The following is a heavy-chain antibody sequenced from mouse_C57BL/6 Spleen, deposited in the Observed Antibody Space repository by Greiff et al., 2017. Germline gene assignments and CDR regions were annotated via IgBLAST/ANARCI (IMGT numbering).Heavy chain of an antibody. CDR2: INPNNGGN. Sequence: VQLQQSGPELVKPGASVKMSCKASGYTFTDYNMHWVKQSHGKSLAWIGYINPNNGGNSYNQTFKGKATLSVNKSSSTAYMELRSLTSEDSAVYYCASLGSNYAWFAYWGQGTLVTVSA. V-gene: IGHV1-22*01. CDR3: ASLGSNYAWFAY. CDR1: GYTFTDYN. J-gene: IGHJ3*01. D-gene: IGHD2-5*01.